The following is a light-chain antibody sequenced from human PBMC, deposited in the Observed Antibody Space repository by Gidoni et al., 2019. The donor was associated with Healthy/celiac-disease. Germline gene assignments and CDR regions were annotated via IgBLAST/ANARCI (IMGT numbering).Light chain of an antibody. V-gene: IGKV3-20*01. CDR1: QIVSSSY. Sequence: IVFTQSPVTLSLSPGERATLSCRASQIVSSSYLAWYQQKPGQAPRLLIYGASSRATGIPDRFSGSGSGTDFTLTISRLEPEDFAVYYCQQYGSSPPFTFGPGTKVDIK. J-gene: IGKJ3*01. CDR2: GAS. CDR3: QQYGSSPPFT.